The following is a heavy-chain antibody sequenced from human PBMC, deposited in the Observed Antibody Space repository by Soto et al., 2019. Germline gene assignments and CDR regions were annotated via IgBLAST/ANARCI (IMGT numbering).Heavy chain of an antibody. CDR3: AREKQWLYTYYFDY. CDR1: GGSISSGGYY. Sequence: QVQLQESGPGLVKPSQTLSLTCTVSGGSISSGGYYWSWIRQHPGKVLEWIGYIYYSGSTYYNPSLKSRVTISVDTSKNQFSLELSSVTAADTAVYYCAREKQWLYTYYFDYWGQGTLVTVSS. D-gene: IGHD6-19*01. V-gene: IGHV4-31*03. CDR2: IYYSGST. J-gene: IGHJ4*02.